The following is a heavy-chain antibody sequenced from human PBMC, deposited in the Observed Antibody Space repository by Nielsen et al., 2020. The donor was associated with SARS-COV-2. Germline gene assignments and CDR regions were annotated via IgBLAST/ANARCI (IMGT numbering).Heavy chain of an antibody. V-gene: IGHV4-34*01. D-gene: IGHD2-15*01. CDR1: GGSFSGYY. Sequence: SETLSLTCAVYGGSFSGYYWSWIRQPPGKGLEWIGEINHSGSTNYNPSLKSRVTISVDTSKNQFSLKLSSVTAADTAVYYCARHPRGKCSGGSCYSGVYAFDIWGQGTMVTVSS. CDR2: INHSGST. J-gene: IGHJ3*02. CDR3: ARHPRGKCSGGSCYSGVYAFDI.